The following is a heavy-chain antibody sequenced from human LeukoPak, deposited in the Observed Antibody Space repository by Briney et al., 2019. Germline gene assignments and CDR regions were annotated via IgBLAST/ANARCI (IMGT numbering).Heavy chain of an antibody. D-gene: IGHD6-19*01. CDR2: ISSSGSTI. CDR1: GFTFSSYE. CDR3: ARVRSGWYDFDY. Sequence: GGYLRLSCAASGFTFSSYEMNWVRQAPGKGLEWVSHISSSGSTIYYADSVKGRFTISRDSAKNSLYLQMNSLRAEDTAVYYCARVRSGWYDFDYWGQGTLVTVSS. V-gene: IGHV3-48*03. J-gene: IGHJ4*02.